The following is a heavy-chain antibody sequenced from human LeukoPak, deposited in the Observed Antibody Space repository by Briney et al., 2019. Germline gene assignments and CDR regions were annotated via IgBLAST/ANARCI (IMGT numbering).Heavy chain of an antibody. D-gene: IGHD5-24*01. CDR1: GYAFASYW. Sequence: GESLKISCRVSGYAFASYWIGWVRQVPGKGLEWMGIIYPGDSDTRYSPSFQGQVTISADKSISTAYLQWSSLKASDTAMYYCARRGGDGCNYYFDYWGQGTLVTVSS. CDR3: ARRGGDGCNYYFDY. V-gene: IGHV5-51*01. J-gene: IGHJ4*02. CDR2: IYPGDSDT.